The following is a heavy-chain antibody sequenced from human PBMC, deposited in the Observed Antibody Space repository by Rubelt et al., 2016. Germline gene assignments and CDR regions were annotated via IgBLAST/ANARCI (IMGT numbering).Heavy chain of an antibody. J-gene: IGHJ4*02. V-gene: IGHV3-33*03. CDR2: IWYDGSNK. CDR3: AKDAALWIQLWSDY. CDR1: GFTFSSYG. D-gene: IGHD5-18*01. Sequence: FGGGVVQPGRSLRLSCAASGFTFSSYGMHWVRQAPGKGLEWVAVIWYDGSNKYYADSVKGRFTISRDNAKNSLYLQMNSLSAEDTAVYYCAKDAALWIQLWSDYWGQGTLVTVSS.